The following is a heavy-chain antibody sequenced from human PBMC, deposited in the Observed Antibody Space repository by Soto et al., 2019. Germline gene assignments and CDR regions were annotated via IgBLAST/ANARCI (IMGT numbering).Heavy chain of an antibody. D-gene: IGHD2-15*01. CDR1: GFAFSDPY. CDR2: ISSSGSTI. V-gene: IGHV3-11*01. CDR3: ARVPNGYCSGGSCYVFAFDI. Sequence: GGSLRLSCAASGFAFSDPYMSWIRQAPGKGLEWISYISSSGSTIYYADSVKGRFTISRDNAEKSLYLQMDSLTADDTAVYYCARVPNGYCSGGSCYVFAFDIWGQGTMVTVSS. J-gene: IGHJ3*02.